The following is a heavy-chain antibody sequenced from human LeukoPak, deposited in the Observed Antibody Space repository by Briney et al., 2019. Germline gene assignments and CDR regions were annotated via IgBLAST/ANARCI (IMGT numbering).Heavy chain of an antibody. Sequence: SETLSLTCTVSGGSISSYYWSWIRQPAGKGLEWIGRIYTSGSTNYNPPLKSRVTMSVDTSKNQFSLKLSSVTAADTAVYYCARGGYCSSTSCYWVGAFDYWGQGTLVTVSS. D-gene: IGHD2-2*01. CDR3: ARGGYCSSTSCYWVGAFDY. CDR2: IYTSGST. CDR1: GGSISSYY. J-gene: IGHJ4*02. V-gene: IGHV4-4*07.